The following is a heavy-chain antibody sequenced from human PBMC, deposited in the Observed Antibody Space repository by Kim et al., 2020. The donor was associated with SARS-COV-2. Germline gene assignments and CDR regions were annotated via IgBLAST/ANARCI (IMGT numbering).Heavy chain of an antibody. V-gene: IGHV4-34*01. CDR3: ARVWVYTALDY. Sequence: SETLSLTCAVYGGSFSGYYWSWIRQPPGKGLEWIGEINHSGSTNYNPSLKSRVTISVDTSKNQFSLKLSSVTAADTAVYYCARVWVYTALDYWGQGTLVTVSS. CDR2: INHSGST. D-gene: IGHD5-18*01. J-gene: IGHJ4*02. CDR1: GGSFSGYY.